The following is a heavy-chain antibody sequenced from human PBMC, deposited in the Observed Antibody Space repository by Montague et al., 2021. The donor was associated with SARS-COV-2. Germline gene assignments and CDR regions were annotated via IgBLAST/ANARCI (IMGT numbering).Heavy chain of an antibody. CDR3: AHRTIRDASGIFDC. CDR2: IYWDDDK. D-gene: IGHD3-10*01. Sequence: PALVKPTQTLTLTCTFSGFSLSTSGVGVGWIRQPPGKALEWLALIYWDDDKRYSPPLESRLTITKDTSKNQVVLTMTNMDPVDTATYYCAHRTIRDASGIFDCWGLGTLVTVSS. J-gene: IGHJ4*02. V-gene: IGHV2-5*02. CDR1: GFSLSTSGVG.